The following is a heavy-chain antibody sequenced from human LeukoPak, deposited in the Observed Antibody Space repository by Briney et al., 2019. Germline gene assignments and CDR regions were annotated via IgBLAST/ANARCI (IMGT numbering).Heavy chain of an antibody. D-gene: IGHD5-18*01. CDR3: ARALIRAQLWSGGPFDI. Sequence: PGGSLRLSCAASGFTFSSYEMNWVRQAPGKGLEWVSYISSSGSTIYYADSVKGRFTISRDNAKNSLYLQMNSLRAEDTAVYYCARALIRAQLWSGGPFDIWGQGTMVTVSS. V-gene: IGHV3-48*03. J-gene: IGHJ3*02. CDR1: GFTFSSYE. CDR2: ISSSGSTI.